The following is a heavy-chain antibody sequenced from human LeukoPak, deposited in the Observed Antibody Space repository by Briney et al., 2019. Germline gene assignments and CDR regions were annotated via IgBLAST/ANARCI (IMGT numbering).Heavy chain of an antibody. CDR1: GGSISSSSYY. V-gene: IGHV4-31*03. Sequence: SETLSLTCTVSGGSISSSSYYWGWIRQHPGKGLEWIGYIYYSGTTYYNPSLESRVTLSVDTSKNQFSLRLSSVTAADTAVYYCARYRDSGGRLAFDIWGQGIMATVSS. CDR3: ARYRDSGGRLAFDI. CDR2: IYYSGTT. D-gene: IGHD2-15*01. J-gene: IGHJ3*02.